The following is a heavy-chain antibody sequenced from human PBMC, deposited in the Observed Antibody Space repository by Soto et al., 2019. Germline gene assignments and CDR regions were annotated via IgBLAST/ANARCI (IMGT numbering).Heavy chain of an antibody. CDR2: INSDGSST. CDR3: ATNIRLAGNGPAFDY. D-gene: IGHD1-1*01. CDR1: GFTFRGYW. J-gene: IGHJ4*02. V-gene: IGHV3-74*01. Sequence: TGGSLRLSCVASGFTFRGYWMHWVRQAPGKGLVWVSRINSDGSSTSYADSVKGRFTISRDNAKNTLYLQMNSLSAEDTAVYFCATNIRLAGNGPAFDYWGQGTLVTVSS.